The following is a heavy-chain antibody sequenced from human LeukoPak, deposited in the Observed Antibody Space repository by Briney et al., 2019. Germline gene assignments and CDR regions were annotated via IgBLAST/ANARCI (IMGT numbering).Heavy chain of an antibody. CDR3: ARDDSSSSWVDY. J-gene: IGHJ4*02. CDR2: ISSSTSTI. CDR1: GFTSSSYS. Sequence: GGSLRLSCAASGFTSSSYSMNWVRQAPGKGLEWVSYISSSTSTIYYADSVKGRFTISRDNAKNSLYLQMNSLRAEDTAVYYCARDDSSSSWVDYWGQETLVTVSS. V-gene: IGHV3-48*04. D-gene: IGHD6-6*01.